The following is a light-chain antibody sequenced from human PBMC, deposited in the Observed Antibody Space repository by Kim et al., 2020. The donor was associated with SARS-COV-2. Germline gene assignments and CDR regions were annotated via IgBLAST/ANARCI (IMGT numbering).Light chain of an antibody. V-gene: IGLV1-47*01. Sequence: ELTQPPSASGTPGQRVTISCSGSSSNIGSNYVYWYQQLPGTAAKLLIYRNNQRPSGVPDRFSGSKSGTSASLAISGLRSEDGADYSCAAWDESFWVFG. CDR3: AAWDESFWV. J-gene: IGLJ3*02. CDR2: RNN. CDR1: SSNIGSNY.